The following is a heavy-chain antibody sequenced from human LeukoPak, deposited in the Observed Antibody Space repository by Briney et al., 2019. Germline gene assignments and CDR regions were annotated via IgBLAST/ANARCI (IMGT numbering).Heavy chain of an antibody. V-gene: IGHV3-30-3*01. J-gene: IGHJ6*03. CDR3: ASVGPRDTAYYYYYLEV. CDR2: ISYDGSNK. Sequence: QPGRSLRLSCAASGFTFSSYAMHWVRQAPGKGLEWVAVISYDGSNKYYADSVKGRFTISRDNSKKTLYLQMNSLRAEDTAVYSCASVGPRDTAYYYYYLEVWGQGTTVTVSS. CDR1: GFTFSSYA. D-gene: IGHD1-26*01.